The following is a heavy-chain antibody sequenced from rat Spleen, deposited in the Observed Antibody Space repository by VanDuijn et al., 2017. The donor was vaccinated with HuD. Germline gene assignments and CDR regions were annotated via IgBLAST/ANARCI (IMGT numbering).Heavy chain of an antibody. J-gene: IGHJ1*01. CDR2: ISYDGSST. Sequence: EVQLVESDGGLVQPGRSLELSCTASGFTFSDYYMAWVRQAPTKGLEWLATISYDGSSTYYRDSVKGRFTISRNNAKGTLYLQMDSLRSEDTATYFCARRGYLPVWYFDFLRPGTMVTVSS. V-gene: IGHV5-29*01. CDR3: ARRGYLPVWYFDF. D-gene: IGHD1-11*01. CDR1: GFTFSDYY.